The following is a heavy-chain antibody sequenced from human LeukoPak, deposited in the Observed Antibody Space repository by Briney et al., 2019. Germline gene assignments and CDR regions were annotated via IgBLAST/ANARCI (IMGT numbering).Heavy chain of an antibody. CDR2: IYYSGST. D-gene: IGHD3-22*01. CDR3: ARERYYYDSSGYLDY. V-gene: IGHV4-39*07. Sequence: SETLSLTCTVSGGSISSSSYYWGWIRQPPGKGLEWIGSIYYSGSTYYNPSLKSRVAISVDTSKNQFSLKLSSVTAADTAVYYCARERYYYDSSGYLDYWGQGTLVTVSS. CDR1: GGSISSSSYY. J-gene: IGHJ4*02.